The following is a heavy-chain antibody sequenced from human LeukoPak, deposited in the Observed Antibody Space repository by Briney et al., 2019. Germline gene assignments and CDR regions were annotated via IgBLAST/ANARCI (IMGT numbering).Heavy chain of an antibody. J-gene: IGHJ4*02. CDR2: ISWDGGSR. Sequence: GGSLRLSCAASGFTFDDYTIHWVRQAPRKGLEWVSLISWDGGSRYYADSVKGRFTISRDNSKNSLYLQMNSLRIEDTALYYCAKESDGGSFDIDYWGQGTLVTVSS. CDR1: GFTFDDYT. D-gene: IGHD1-26*01. CDR3: AKESDGGSFDIDY. V-gene: IGHV3-43*01.